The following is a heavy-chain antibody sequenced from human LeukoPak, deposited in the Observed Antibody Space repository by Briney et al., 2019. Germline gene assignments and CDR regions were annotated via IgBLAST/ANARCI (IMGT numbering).Heavy chain of an antibody. CDR2: IIPIFGTA. Sequence: ASVKVSCKASGGTFSSYAISWVRQAPGQGLEWMGGIIPIFGTANYAQKFQGRVTITADESTSTAYMELSSLRSEDTAVYYCARGYYDFWSGRPATFDYWGQGTLVTVSS. J-gene: IGHJ4*02. V-gene: IGHV1-69*01. CDR1: GGTFSSYA. D-gene: IGHD3-3*01. CDR3: ARGYYDFWSGRPATFDY.